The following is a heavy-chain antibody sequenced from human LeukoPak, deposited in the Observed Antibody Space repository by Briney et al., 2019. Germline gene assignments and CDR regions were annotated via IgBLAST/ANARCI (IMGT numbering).Heavy chain of an antibody. CDR2: INHSGST. V-gene: IGHV4-34*01. Sequence: SETLSLTCAVYGGSFSGYYWSWIRQPPGKGLEWIGEINHSGSTNYNPSLKSRVTISVDTSKNQFSLKLSSVTAADTAVYYCARSPHSSSSRYYFDYWGQGTLVTVSS. CDR3: ARSPHSSSSRYYFDY. CDR1: GGSFSGYY. D-gene: IGHD6-6*01. J-gene: IGHJ4*02.